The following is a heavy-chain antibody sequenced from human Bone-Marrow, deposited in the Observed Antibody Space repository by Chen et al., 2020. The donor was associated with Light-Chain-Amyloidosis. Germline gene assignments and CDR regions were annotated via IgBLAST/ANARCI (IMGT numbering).Heavy chain of an antibody. CDR1: GYMFISHF. D-gene: IGHD1-26*01. CDR3: ARDHADSFLVSSRPADDSSYFQLDV. J-gene: IGHJ6*02. CDR2: IKPRDGIT. Sequence: QVQLVQSGTEVKEPGASVRLPCKATGYMFISHFFHWVRQTPGQGLEWMGLIKPRDGITDYAQEFKGRVSMTRDTSTSTVYMELSGLTSEDTAVYYCARDHADSFLVSSRPADDSSYFQLDVWGQGTTVIVSS. V-gene: IGHV1-46*01.